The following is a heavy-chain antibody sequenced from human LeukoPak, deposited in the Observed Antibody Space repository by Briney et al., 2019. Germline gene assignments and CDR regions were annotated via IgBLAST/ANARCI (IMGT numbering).Heavy chain of an antibody. CDR1: GFTFSNYG. J-gene: IGHJ4*02. D-gene: IGHD6-13*01. Sequence: GGSLRLSCAASGFTFSNYGMHWVRQAPGKGLEWVAVISFDGTYKYYGHSVKGRFTISRDNSKNTLYLQMNSLRVEDTAVYYCAKGGGTGYSSSWYSNWGQGTLVAVSS. CDR2: ISFDGTYK. CDR3: AKGGGTGYSSSWYSN. V-gene: IGHV3-30*18.